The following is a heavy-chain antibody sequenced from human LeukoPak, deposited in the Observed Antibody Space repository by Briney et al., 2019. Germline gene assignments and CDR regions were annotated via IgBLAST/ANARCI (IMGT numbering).Heavy chain of an antibody. V-gene: IGHV5-51*01. J-gene: IGHJ6*03. Sequence: GEPLKISCKGSGYSFTTYWIGWVRQMPGKGLEWMGIIYPGDSDTRYSPSSQGQVTISADKSISTAYLQWSGLKASDTAIYYCARHGSGTSPRFYYYYMDVWGKGTTVTVSS. CDR2: IYPGDSDT. CDR1: GYSFTTYW. D-gene: IGHD2-2*01. CDR3: ARHGSGTSPRFYYYYMDV.